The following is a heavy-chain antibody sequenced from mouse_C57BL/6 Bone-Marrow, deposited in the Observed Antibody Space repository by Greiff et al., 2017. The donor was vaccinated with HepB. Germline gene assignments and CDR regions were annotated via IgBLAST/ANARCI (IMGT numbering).Heavy chain of an antibody. J-gene: IGHJ2*01. D-gene: IGHD2-3*01. CDR1: GYSITSGYY. CDR3: AMGGYYDY. V-gene: IGHV3-6*01. CDR2: ISYDGSN. Sequence: ESGPGLVKPSQSLSLTCSVTGYSITSGYYWNWIRQFPGNKLEWMGYISYDGSNNYNPSLKNRISITRDTSKNQFFLKLNSVTTEDTATYYCAMGGYYDYWGQGTTLTVSS.